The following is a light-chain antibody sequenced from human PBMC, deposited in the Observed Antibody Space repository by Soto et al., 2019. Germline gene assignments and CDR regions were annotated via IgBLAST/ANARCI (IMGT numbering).Light chain of an antibody. CDR2: DVS. CDR1: SSDVGGYNY. J-gene: IGLJ1*01. CDR3: CSYAGSYTYV. V-gene: IGLV2-11*01. Sequence: QSALTQPRSVSGFPGQSVTISCTGTSSDVGGYNYVSWYQQHPGKAPKLMIYDVSKRPSGVPDRFSGSKSGNTASLTISGLQAEDEADYYCCSYAGSYTYVFGTGTKVTV.